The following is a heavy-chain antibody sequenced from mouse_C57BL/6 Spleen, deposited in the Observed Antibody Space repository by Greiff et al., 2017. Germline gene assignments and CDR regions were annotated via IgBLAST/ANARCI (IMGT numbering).Heavy chain of an antibody. D-gene: IGHD2-14*01. CDR3: ARPAYDEELAY. CDR1: GFTFSSYP. CDR2: ISGGGGNT. Sequence: DVMLVDSGGGLVKPGGSLTLSCAASGFTFSSYPMSWVRQTPEKGLEWVETISGGGGNTYYPDSVKRRFTISRDNAKNTLYLQMSSLRSEDTALYYWARPAYDEELAYWGQGTLVTVSA. J-gene: IGHJ3*01. V-gene: IGHV5-9*01.